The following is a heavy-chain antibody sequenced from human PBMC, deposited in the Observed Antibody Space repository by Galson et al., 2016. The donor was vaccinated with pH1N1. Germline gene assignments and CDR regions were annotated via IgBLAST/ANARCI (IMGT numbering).Heavy chain of an antibody. Sequence: KVSCKASGYTFMSYAIYWVRQMPGKGLEWMGIIYAGDSEARYSPSLKGQVSFSVDKSITTADLQWRSLKASDTAIYYCARQNEGALDVWGQGTTVTVSS. J-gene: IGHJ6*02. D-gene: IGHD1-1*01. V-gene: IGHV5-51*01. CDR2: IYAGDSEA. CDR3: ARQNEGALDV. CDR1: GYTFMSYA.